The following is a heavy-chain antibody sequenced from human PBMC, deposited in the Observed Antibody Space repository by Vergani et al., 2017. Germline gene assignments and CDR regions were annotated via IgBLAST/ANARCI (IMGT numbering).Heavy chain of an antibody. Sequence: EVQLLESGGRLVQPGGSLRLSCVASGFAFSRYAMSWVRQAPGKGLEWVSVIYSGGSTYYADSVKGRFIISRDNSKNTLFLQMNSLRAEDTAVYYCAKDPGFCSSSTCYRNYYFDLWGRGTLVTVSS. CDR1: GFAFSRYA. D-gene: IGHD2-2*01. CDR3: AKDPGFCSSSTCYRNYYFDL. J-gene: IGHJ2*01. V-gene: IGHV3-23*03. CDR2: IYSGGST.